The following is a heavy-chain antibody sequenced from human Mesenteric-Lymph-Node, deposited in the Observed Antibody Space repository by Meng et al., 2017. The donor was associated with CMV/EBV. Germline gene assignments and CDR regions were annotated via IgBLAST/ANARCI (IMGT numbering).Heavy chain of an antibody. V-gene: IGHV1-2*02. D-gene: IGHD6-6*01. Sequence: ASVKVSCKASGYSFTGNYMHWVRQAPGQGLEWMGWINPYSGDTNYAEKFLGRVTMTRDTSISAAYMELSSLRSEDTAVYYCARGQSSSSSGVDYWGQGTLVTVSS. CDR3: ARGQSSSSSGVDY. J-gene: IGHJ4*02. CDR2: INPYSGDT. CDR1: GYSFTGNY.